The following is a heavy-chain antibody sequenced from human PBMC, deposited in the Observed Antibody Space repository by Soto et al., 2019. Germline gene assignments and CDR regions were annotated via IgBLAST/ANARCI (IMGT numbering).Heavy chain of an antibody. D-gene: IGHD2-15*01. CDR2: MFYSGAT. CDR3: ARHKSGSDWLDP. Sequence: PSETLSLTCTVSGGSISDISYRWGWIRQPPGKGLQWIGCMFYSGATYYNPSLKNRVTLSVDTSNNEFSLKLVSVTAPDTAVYYCARHKSGSDWLDPWGHGTLVTVSS. J-gene: IGHJ5*02. V-gene: IGHV4-39*01. CDR1: GGSISDISYR.